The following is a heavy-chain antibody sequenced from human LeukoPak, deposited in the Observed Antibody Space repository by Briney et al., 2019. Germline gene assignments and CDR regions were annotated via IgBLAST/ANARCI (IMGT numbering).Heavy chain of an antibody. J-gene: IGHJ3*02. Sequence: PSETLSLTCTVSGGSVSSGSYYWRWIRQPPGKGLEWIGYIHDSGSTNYNPSLKSRVTISADTSKNQFSLKLSSVTAADTAVYYCAREEWLSSFHIWGQGTMVTVSS. CDR1: GGSVSSGSYY. CDR2: IHDSGST. CDR3: AREEWLSSFHI. V-gene: IGHV4-61*01. D-gene: IGHD6-19*01.